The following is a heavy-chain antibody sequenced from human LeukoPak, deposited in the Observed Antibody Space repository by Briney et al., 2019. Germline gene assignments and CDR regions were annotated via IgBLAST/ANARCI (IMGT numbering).Heavy chain of an antibody. D-gene: IGHD2-15*01. Sequence: SVKVSCKASGGTFSSYAISWVRQAPGQGLEWMGGIIPIFGTANYAQKFQGSVTITADKSTSTAYMELSSLRSEDTAVYYCARSREGYCSGGSCYSLDYWGQGTLVTVSS. J-gene: IGHJ4*02. CDR3: ARSREGYCSGGSCYSLDY. CDR1: GGTFSSYA. CDR2: IIPIFGTA. V-gene: IGHV1-69*06.